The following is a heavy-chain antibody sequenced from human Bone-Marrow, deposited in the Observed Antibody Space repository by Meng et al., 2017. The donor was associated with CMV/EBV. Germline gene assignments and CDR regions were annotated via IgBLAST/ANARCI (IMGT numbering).Heavy chain of an antibody. D-gene: IGHD6-6*01. CDR3: TTGGQLGFRNLVDP. CDR2: IKSKTDGGTT. V-gene: IGHV3-15*05. CDR1: GFTFSNAW. Sequence: GESLKISCVASGFTFSNAWMSWVRQAPGKGLEWVGRIKSKTDGGTTDYAAPVKGRFTISRDDSKNTLYLQMNSLKTEDTAVYYCTTGGQLGFRNLVDPCGQATLVAASS. J-gene: IGHJ5*02.